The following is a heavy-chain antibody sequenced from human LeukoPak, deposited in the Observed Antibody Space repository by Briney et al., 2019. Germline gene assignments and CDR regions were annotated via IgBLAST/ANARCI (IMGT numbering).Heavy chain of an antibody. D-gene: IGHD3-22*01. V-gene: IGHV4-38-2*02. J-gene: IGHJ4*02. CDR2: IYYSGST. Sequence: SETLSLTCTVSGYSISSGYYWGWIRQPPVKGLEWIGSIYYSGSTYYNPSLKSRVTISVDTSKNQFSLKLSSVTAADTAVYYCAREASMIVVVEFDYWGQGTLVTVSS. CDR3: AREASMIVVVEFDY. CDR1: GYSISSGYY.